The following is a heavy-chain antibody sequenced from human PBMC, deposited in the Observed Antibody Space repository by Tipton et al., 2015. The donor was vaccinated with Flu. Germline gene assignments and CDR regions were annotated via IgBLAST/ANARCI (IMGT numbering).Heavy chain of an antibody. CDR3: ARVFLGSGWPYYFDY. CDR1: GDSISSDFY. Sequence: TLSLTCAVSGDSISSDFYWAWIRQFPGKGLEWIGTVSRTGSTIYNPSLKSRVTVSVDTSKNQFSLKLSSVTVADTAVNYCARVFLGSGWPYYFDYWGQGTLVTVSS. CDR2: VSRTGST. J-gene: IGHJ4*02. V-gene: IGHV4-38-2*01. D-gene: IGHD6-19*01.